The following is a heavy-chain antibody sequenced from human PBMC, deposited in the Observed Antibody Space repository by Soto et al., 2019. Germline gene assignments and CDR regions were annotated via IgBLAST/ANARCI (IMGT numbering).Heavy chain of an antibody. J-gene: IGHJ6*02. CDR3: AGGRPADYYGMDF. CDR1: GGTFSSYA. V-gene: IGHV1-69*12. Sequence: QVQLVQSGAEVKKPGSSVKVSCKASGGTFSSYAISWVRQAPGQGLEWMGGIIPIFGTANYEKKFQGRVTITAHESTSTAYFELSSLRPEDTAVYYCAGGRPADYYGMDFWGQGTTDTVSS. CDR2: IIPIFGTA.